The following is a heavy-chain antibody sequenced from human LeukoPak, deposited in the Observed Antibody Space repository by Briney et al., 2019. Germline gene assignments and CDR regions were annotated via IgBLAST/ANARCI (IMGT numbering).Heavy chain of an antibody. D-gene: IGHD4-23*01. CDR3: ARSRGNSRYYYYMDV. CDR2: IYSSGST. J-gene: IGHJ6*03. Sequence: TSSQTLSLTCTVSGGSISSGSYYWSWIRQPAGKGLEWIGRIYSSGSTNYNPSLKSRVTMSVDTSKNQFSLKLSSVTAADTAVYYCARSRGNSRYYYYMDVWGKGTTVIVSS. V-gene: IGHV4-61*02. CDR1: GGSISSGSYY.